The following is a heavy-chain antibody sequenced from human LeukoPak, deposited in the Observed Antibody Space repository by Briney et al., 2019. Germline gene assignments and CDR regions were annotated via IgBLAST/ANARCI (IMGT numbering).Heavy chain of an antibody. V-gene: IGHV3-15*01. Sequence: PGGSLRLSCAASGFTFSSYAMHWVRQAPGKGLEWVGRIKAYTYGGTTDYAAPVKGRFTISRDDSKNTVYLQMTSLKTEDTGVYYCQHSLTDPWGQGTLVIVSS. CDR3: QHSLTDP. D-gene: IGHD2-21*01. J-gene: IGHJ5*02. CDR1: GFTFSSYA. CDR2: IKAYTYGGTT.